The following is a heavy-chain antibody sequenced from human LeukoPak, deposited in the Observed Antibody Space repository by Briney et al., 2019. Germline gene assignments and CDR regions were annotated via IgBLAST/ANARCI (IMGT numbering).Heavy chain of an antibody. CDR3: AREVVGATTGNWFDP. D-gene: IGHD1-26*01. CDR2: INPNSGGT. J-gene: IGHJ5*02. Sequence: ASVKVSCKASGYTFTGYYMHWVRQAPGLGLEWMGWINPNSGGTNYAQKFQGWVTMTRDTSISTAYMELSRLRSDDTAVYYCAREVVGATTGNWFDPWGQGTLVTVSS. V-gene: IGHV1-2*04. CDR1: GYTFTGYY.